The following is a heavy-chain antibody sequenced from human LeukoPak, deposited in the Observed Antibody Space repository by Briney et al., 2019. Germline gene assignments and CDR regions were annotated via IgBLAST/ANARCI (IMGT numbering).Heavy chain of an antibody. CDR2: ISYDGSNK. V-gene: IGHV3-30-3*01. Sequence: PGGSLRLSCAASGFTFSSYVMHWVRQAPGKGLEWVAVISYDGSNKYYADSVKGRFTISRDNSKNTLYLQMNSLRAEDTAVYYCAGLHSSPRPYYFDYWGQGTLVTVSS. D-gene: IGHD6-13*01. J-gene: IGHJ4*02. CDR3: AGLHSSPRPYYFDY. CDR1: GFTFSSYV.